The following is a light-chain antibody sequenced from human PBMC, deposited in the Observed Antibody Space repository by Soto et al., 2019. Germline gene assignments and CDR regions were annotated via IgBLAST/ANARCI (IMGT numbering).Light chain of an antibody. Sequence: QSVLTQPPSASGTPGQRVTISCSGSSSNIGSNYVYWYQQLPGTAPKLLIYRNNQRPSGVPDRFSGSKSGTSASLAISGLLSEDEADYYCAAWDDSLQVVFGGGTKLTVL. CDR1: SSNIGSNY. CDR3: AAWDDSLQVV. CDR2: RNN. J-gene: IGLJ2*01. V-gene: IGLV1-47*01.